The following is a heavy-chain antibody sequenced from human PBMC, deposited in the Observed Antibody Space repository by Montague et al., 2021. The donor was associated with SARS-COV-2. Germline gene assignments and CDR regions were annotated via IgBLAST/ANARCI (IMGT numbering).Heavy chain of an antibody. CDR2: IYYRGST. J-gene: IGHJ5*02. Sequence: SETLSLTCTVSGGSINNSYWSWIRQPPGKGFEWIGYIYYRGSTNYNPSLETRVTISVDPSKNQFSLKMRSVTAADTAVYYCAREDRWNWFDPWGQGTLVIVSS. D-gene: IGHD5-24*01. CDR1: GGSINNSY. V-gene: IGHV4-59*01. CDR3: AREDRWNWFDP.